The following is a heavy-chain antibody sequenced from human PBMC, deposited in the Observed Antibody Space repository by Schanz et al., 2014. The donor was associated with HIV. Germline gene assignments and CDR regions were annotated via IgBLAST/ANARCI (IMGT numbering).Heavy chain of an antibody. J-gene: IGHJ6*02. CDR3: ARVANWDYYGMDV. Sequence: QVQLVESGGGVVQPGRSLRLSCAASGFTFSSYAMHWVRQAPGKGLEGVPVISYDGSNKYYADSVKGRFTISRDNSKNTLYLQMNSLRAEDTAVYYCARVANWDYYGMDVWGQGTTVTVSS. D-gene: IGHD3-16*01. CDR1: GFTFSSYA. V-gene: IGHV3-30-3*01. CDR2: ISYDGSNK.